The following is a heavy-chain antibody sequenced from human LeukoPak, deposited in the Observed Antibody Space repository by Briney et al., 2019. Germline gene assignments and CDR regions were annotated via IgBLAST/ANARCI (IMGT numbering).Heavy chain of an antibody. CDR2: IWYDGSNK. V-gene: IGHV3-33*01. CDR1: GFTFSSYG. J-gene: IGHJ4*02. D-gene: IGHD5-12*01. CDR3: ARMGGYSGYDFGY. Sequence: GVPLRLSCAASGFTFSSYGMHWVRQAPGKGLEWVALIWYDGSNKNYADSVKGRFTISRDNSKNTLDLQMNSLRAEDTAVYYCARMGGYSGYDFGYWGQGTLVTVSS.